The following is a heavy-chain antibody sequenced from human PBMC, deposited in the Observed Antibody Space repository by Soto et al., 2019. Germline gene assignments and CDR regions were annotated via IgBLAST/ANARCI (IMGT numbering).Heavy chain of an antibody. CDR3: ATSYGSGYRAFDY. CDR2: INPILTMS. Sequence: QVQLVQSGAEVKKPGSSVKVSCKASGDTFSFYTINWVRQAPGLGLEWMGRINPILTMSNYAQKFQGRVTITADKSTSTAYMELSSLRSEDTAMYYCATSYGSGYRAFDYWGQGALVTGSS. CDR1: GDTFSFYT. D-gene: IGHD3-10*01. V-gene: IGHV1-69*02. J-gene: IGHJ4*02.